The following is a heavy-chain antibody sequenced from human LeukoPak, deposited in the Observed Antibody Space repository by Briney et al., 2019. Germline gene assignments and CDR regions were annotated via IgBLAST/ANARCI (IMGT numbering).Heavy chain of an antibody. D-gene: IGHD6-13*01. V-gene: IGHV1-18*01. CDR3: ARVQTGYSSTGYYYYYMDV. Sequence: ASVKVSCKTSGYTFTTYGITWVRQAPGQGLEWMGWISTYDGKTKYSQKVQGRVTMTTDTSTSTVYMDLRSLRSDDTAVYYCARVQTGYSSTGYYYYYMDVWGQGTLVTVSS. CDR2: ISTYDGKT. J-gene: IGHJ6*03. CDR1: GYTFTTYG.